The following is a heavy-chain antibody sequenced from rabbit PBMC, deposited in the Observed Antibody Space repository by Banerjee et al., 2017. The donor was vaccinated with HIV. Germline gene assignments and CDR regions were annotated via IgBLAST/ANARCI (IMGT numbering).Heavy chain of an antibody. V-gene: IGHV1S40*01. J-gene: IGHJ2*01. CDR2: IYAGSSGST. CDR3: ARRGYVDDGGGDAFDP. Sequence: QQLVESGGGLVKPGASLTLTCKASGFSFSSSYDMCWVRQAPGKGLEWIACIYAGSSGSTYCASWAKGRFTISKTSSTTVTLQMTSLTAADTATYFCARRGYVDDGGGDAFDPWGQGTLVTVS. CDR1: GFSFSSSYD. D-gene: IGHD6-1*01.